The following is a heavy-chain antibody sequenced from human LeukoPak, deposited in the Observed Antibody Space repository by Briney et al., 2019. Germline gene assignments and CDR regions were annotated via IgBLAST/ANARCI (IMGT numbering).Heavy chain of an antibody. V-gene: IGHV4-4*07. Sequence: PSETLSLTCTVSGGSISSYYWSWIRQPAGKGLEWIGRIYTSGSTNYNPSLKSRVTMSVDTSKNQFSLKLSSVTAADTAVYYCAKDRRRGYSYGYIPLENHDAFDIWGQGTMVTVSS. CDR2: IYTSGST. J-gene: IGHJ3*02. CDR3: AKDRRRGYSYGYIPLENHDAFDI. D-gene: IGHD5-18*01. CDR1: GGSISSYY.